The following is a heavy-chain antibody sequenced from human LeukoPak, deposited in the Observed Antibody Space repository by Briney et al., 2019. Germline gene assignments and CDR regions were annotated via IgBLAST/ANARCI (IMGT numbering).Heavy chain of an antibody. D-gene: IGHD3-3*01. V-gene: IGHV4-34*01. CDR3: ARAGYYTYYYYGMDV. Sequence: SETLSLTCAVYGGSFSGYYWSWIRQPPGKGLEWIGEINHSGSTNYNPSLKSRVTISVDTSKNQFSLKLSSVTAADPAVYYCARAGYYTYYYYGMDVWGQGTTVTVSS. CDR2: INHSGST. CDR1: GGSFSGYY. J-gene: IGHJ6*02.